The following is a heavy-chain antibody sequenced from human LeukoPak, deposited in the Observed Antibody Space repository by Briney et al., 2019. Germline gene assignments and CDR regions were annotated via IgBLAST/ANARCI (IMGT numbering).Heavy chain of an antibody. V-gene: IGHV3-30*02. CDR1: GFPFSDYV. CDR3: ARDFYDTSGYYYDY. Sequence: GGSLRLSCAASGFPFSDYVMHWVRQAPGKGLEWVSVIRYDGNNKYYADSVKGRFTISRDNSKNTLYLQMNSLESEDTAVYYCARDFYDTSGYYYDYWGQGTLVTVSS. J-gene: IGHJ4*02. D-gene: IGHD3-22*01. CDR2: IRYDGNNK.